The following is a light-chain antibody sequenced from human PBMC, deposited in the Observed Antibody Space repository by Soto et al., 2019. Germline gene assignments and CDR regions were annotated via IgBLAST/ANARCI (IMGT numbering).Light chain of an antibody. CDR3: VLYYGGASV. CDR2: GAS. Sequence: QTVVTQEPSLTVSPGGTVTLTCASSTGAVTSGNYPNWLQQKPGQAPRALIYGASNRHSWTPARFSGSLLGGKAALTLSGMQPEDEAEYYSVLYYGGASVFGGGTKLTVL. CDR1: TGAVTSGNY. V-gene: IGLV7-43*01. J-gene: IGLJ2*01.